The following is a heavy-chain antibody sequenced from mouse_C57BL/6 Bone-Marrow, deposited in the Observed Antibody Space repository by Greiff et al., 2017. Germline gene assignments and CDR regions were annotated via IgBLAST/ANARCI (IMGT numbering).Heavy chain of an antibody. CDR2: FYPGSGSI. Sequence: QVHVKQSGAELVKPGASVKLSCTASGYTFTEYTIHWVKQRSGQGLVWIGWFYPGSGSIRYHEKFKDKATLTADKSSSTVYMEISKLTSEDSAIYFCARHEDGKCDDSLGYWGQGTTLTVSS. V-gene: IGHV1-62-2*01. CDR3: ARHEDGKCDDSLGY. J-gene: IGHJ2*01. D-gene: IGHD2-4*01. CDR1: GYTFTEYT.